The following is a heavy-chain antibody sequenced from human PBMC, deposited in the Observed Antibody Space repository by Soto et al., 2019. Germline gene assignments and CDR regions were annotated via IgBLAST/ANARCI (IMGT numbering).Heavy chain of an antibody. V-gene: IGHV5-51*01. CDR1: GYSFTSYW. CDR2: IYPGDSDT. J-gene: IGHJ4*02. D-gene: IGHD6-6*01. CDR3: ARRAYSSSGHTPKHTEYYFDY. Sequence: PGESLKISCKGSGYSFTSYWIGWVRQMPGKGLEWMGIIYPGDSDTRYSPPFQGQVTISADKSISTAYLQWSSLKASDTAMYYCARRAYSSSGHTPKHTEYYFDYWGQGTLVTVSS.